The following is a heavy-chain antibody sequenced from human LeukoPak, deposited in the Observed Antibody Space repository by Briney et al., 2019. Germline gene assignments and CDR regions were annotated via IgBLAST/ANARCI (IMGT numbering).Heavy chain of an antibody. D-gene: IGHD4-11*01. V-gene: IGHV3-21*01. CDR3: AETNDYSNYEFDY. Sequence: PGGSLRLSCAASGFTFSSYSMNWVRQAPGKGLEWVSSISSSSSNKYYADSVKGRFTISRDNAKNSLYLQMNSLRAEDTAVYYCAETNDYSNYEFDYWGQGTLSPSPQ. CDR2: ISSSSSNK. CDR1: GFTFSSYS. J-gene: IGHJ4*02.